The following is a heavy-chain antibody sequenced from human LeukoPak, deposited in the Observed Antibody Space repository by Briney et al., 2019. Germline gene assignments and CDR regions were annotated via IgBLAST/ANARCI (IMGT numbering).Heavy chain of an antibody. CDR2: IIPIFGTA. J-gene: IGHJ6*02. CDR1: GGTFSSYA. V-gene: IGHV1-69*01. CDR3: AREPQQDYYYYGMDV. Sequence: SSVKVSCKASGGTFSSYAISWVRQAPGQGLEWVGGIIPIFGTANYAQKFQGRVTITADESTSTAYMELSSLRSEDTAVYYCAREPQQDYYYYGMDVWGQGTTVTVSS. D-gene: IGHD2-15*01.